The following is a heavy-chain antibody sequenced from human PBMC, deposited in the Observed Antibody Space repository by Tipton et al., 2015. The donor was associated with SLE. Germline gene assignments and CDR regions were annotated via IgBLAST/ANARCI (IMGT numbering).Heavy chain of an antibody. D-gene: IGHD6-13*01. CDR2: IYYSGST. CDR1: GGSISSYY. V-gene: IGHV4-59*01. Sequence: GLVKPSETLSLICTVSGGSISSYYWSWIRQPPGKGLEWIGYIYYSGSTNYNPSLKSRVTISVDTSKNQFSLKLSSVTAADTAVYYCAREAAADSYYYYGMGVWGQGTTVTVSS. J-gene: IGHJ6*02. CDR3: AREAAADSYYYYGMGV.